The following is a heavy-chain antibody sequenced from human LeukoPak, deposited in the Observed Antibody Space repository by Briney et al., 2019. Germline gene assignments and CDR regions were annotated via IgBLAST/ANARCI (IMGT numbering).Heavy chain of an antibody. CDR2: INPNSGNT. J-gene: IGHJ4*02. D-gene: IGHD4-23*01. Sequence: ASVKVSCKASGYTFTGYYMHWVRQAPGQGLEWMGWINPNSGNTGYAQKFQGRVTMTRNTSISTAYMELSSLRSEDTAVYYCARFYGGKQGYWGQGTLVTVSS. CDR3: ARFYGGKQGY. CDR1: GYTFTGYY. V-gene: IGHV1-8*02.